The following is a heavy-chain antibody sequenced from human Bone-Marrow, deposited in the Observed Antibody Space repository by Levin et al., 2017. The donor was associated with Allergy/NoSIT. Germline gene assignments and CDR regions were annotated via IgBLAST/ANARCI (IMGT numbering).Heavy chain of an antibody. CDR3: ARGPTSYYDFWSGYSNWFDP. V-gene: IGHV4-31*03. Sequence: SQTLSLTCTVSGGSIRSGGYYWSWIRQHPGKGLEWIGYIYYSRSTYYNPSLKSRVTISVDTSKNQFSLKLSSVTAADTAVYYCARGPTSYYDFWSGYSNWFDPWGQGTLVTVSS. CDR1: GGSIRSGGYY. J-gene: IGHJ5*02. D-gene: IGHD3-3*01. CDR2: IYYSRST.